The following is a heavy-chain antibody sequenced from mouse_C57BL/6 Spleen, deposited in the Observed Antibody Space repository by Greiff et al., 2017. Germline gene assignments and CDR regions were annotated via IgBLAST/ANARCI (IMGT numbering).Heavy chain of an antibody. CDR3: AKGGVRREYAMDY. Sequence: VQLVEPGAELVKPGASVKMSCKASGYTFTTYPIEWMKQNHGKSLEWIGNFHPYNDDTKYNEKFKGKATLTVEKSSSTVYLELSRLTSDDSAVYYSAKGGVRREYAMDYWGQGTSVTVSS. CDR1: GYTFTTYP. J-gene: IGHJ4*01. V-gene: IGHV1-47*01. D-gene: IGHD2-5*01. CDR2: FHPYNDDT.